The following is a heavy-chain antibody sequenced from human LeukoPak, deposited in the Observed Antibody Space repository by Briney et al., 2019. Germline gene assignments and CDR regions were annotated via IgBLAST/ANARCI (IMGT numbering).Heavy chain of an antibody. D-gene: IGHD5-12*01. CDR1: GGSLSSYY. CDR3: ARMGGYSGYATH. V-gene: IGHV4-59*08. Sequence: SVTLSLTCTVSGGSLSSYYWSWIRQPPGKGLGWIGYIYSTGSANYNPSLKSRVTLSVDTAKNQFSLKLNSVTAADTAVYYCARMGGYSGYATHWGQGTLVTVSS. CDR2: IYSTGSA. J-gene: IGHJ4*02.